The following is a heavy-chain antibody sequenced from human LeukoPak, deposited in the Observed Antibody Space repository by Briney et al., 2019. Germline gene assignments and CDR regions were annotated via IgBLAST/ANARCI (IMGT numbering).Heavy chain of an antibody. CDR1: GFTFDDYA. V-gene: IGHV3-30-3*01. CDR2: ISYDGSNN. J-gene: IGHJ4*02. CDR3: AREGDESLYYFDY. Sequence: GGSLRLSCAASGFTFDDYAMHWVRQAPGKGLEWVALISYDGSNNYYADSVKGRFTISRDNSKNTLYLQMNSLRAEDTSVYYCAREGDESLYYFDYWGQGTLVTVSS. D-gene: IGHD3-16*01.